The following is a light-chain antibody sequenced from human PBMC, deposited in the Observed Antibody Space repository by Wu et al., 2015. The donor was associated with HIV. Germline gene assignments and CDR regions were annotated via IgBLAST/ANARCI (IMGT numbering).Light chain of an antibody. Sequence: EIVLTQSPGTLSLSPGERATLSCRASQSLSRSYLAWYQQKPGQAPRLLIYGASSRATGIPDRFSGSGSGTDFTLTISRLEPEDFAMFYCQQYGSSPWTFGQGTEVEFK. CDR1: QSLSRSY. J-gene: IGKJ1*01. V-gene: IGKV3-20*01. CDR3: QQYGSSPWT. CDR2: GAS.